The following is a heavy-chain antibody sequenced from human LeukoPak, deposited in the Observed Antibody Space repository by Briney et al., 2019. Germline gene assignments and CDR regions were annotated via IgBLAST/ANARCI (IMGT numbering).Heavy chain of an antibody. CDR3: ARRPQSGRDGMDV. CDR1: GYSFANYW. D-gene: IGHD5-24*01. Sequence: GESLKISCKGSGYSFANYWIGWVRQMPGKGLEWMGIIYPGDSDTRYSPSFQGQVTISADKSISTAYLQWSSLKASDTAMYYCARRPQSGRDGMDVWGQGTTVTVSS. V-gene: IGHV5-51*01. CDR2: IYPGDSDT. J-gene: IGHJ6*02.